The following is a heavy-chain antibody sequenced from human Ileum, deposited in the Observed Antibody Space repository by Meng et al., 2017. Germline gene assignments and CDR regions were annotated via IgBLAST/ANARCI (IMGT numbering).Heavy chain of an antibody. J-gene: IGHJ4*01. CDR2: IKPDGNTI. Sequence: GESLKISCAASGFPFSTYSMHWVRQAPGKGLVWVSQIKPDGNTISYADSVRGRFTISRDNAKSTLYLEMNSLRAEDAAVYYCARDNDWVVWDYWGRETLVTVSS. CDR1: GFPFSTYS. D-gene: IGHD1-1*01. V-gene: IGHV3-74*01. CDR3: ARDNDWVVWDY.